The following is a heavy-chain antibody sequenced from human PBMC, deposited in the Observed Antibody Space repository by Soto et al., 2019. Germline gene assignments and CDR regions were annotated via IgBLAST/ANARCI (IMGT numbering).Heavy chain of an antibody. CDR1: GGTFSSYA. CDR3: ARVGRAYYYDSSGSPYYYGMDV. V-gene: IGHV1-69*01. D-gene: IGHD3-22*01. Sequence: QVQLVQSGAEVKKPGSSVKVSCKASGGTFSSYAISWVRQAPGQGLEWMGGIIPIFGTANYAQKFQGRVTITADEATSTAYMELSSLRSEDTAVYYCARVGRAYYYDSSGSPYYYGMDVWGQGTTVTFSS. J-gene: IGHJ6*02. CDR2: IIPIFGTA.